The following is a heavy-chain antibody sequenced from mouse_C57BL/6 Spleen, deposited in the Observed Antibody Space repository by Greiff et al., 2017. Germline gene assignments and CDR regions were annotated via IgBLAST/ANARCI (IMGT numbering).Heavy chain of an antibody. V-gene: IGHV5-6*01. D-gene: IGHD2-4*01. Sequence: EVQRVESGGDLVKPGGSLKLSCAASGFTFSSYGMSWVRQTPDKRLEWVATISSGGSYTYYPDSVKGRFTISRDNAKNTLYLQMSSLKSEDTAMYYCARHEDYDYPWFAYWGQGTLVTVSA. CDR2: ISSGGSYT. CDR3: ARHEDYDYPWFAY. CDR1: GFTFSSYG. J-gene: IGHJ3*01.